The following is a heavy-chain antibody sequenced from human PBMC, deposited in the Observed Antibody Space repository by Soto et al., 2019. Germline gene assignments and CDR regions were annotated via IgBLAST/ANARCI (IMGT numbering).Heavy chain of an antibody. CDR2: ISSSSSYI. Sequence: PGGSLRLSCAASGFTFSSYSMNWVRQAPGKGLEWVSSISSSSSYIYYADSVKGRFTISRDNAKNSLYLQMNSLRAEDTAVYYCARLRSSSGYYFDYWGQGTLVTVSS. V-gene: IGHV3-21*01. CDR3: ARLRSSSGYYFDY. J-gene: IGHJ4*02. CDR1: GFTFSSYS. D-gene: IGHD6-6*01.